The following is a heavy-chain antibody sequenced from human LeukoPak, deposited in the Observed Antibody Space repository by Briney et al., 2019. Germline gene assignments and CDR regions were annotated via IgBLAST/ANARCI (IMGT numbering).Heavy chain of an antibody. V-gene: IGHV3-9*01. J-gene: IGHJ4*02. Sequence: GGSLRLSCAASGFTFDDYAMHWVRQAPGKGLEWVSGISWNSGSIGYADSVKGRFTISRDNAKNSLYLQMNSLRVEDTALYYCAKDITSYYDSSGYYDYWGQGTLVTVSS. CDR1: GFTFDDYA. CDR2: ISWNSGSI. CDR3: AKDITSYYDSSGYYDY. D-gene: IGHD3-22*01.